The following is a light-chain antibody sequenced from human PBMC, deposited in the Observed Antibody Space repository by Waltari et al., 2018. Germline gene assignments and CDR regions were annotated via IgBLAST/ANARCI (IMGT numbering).Light chain of an antibody. Sequence: DIQMTQSPSSLSASVGARITITGRANQNIRSYLNWYQQKSGNAPTLLIYGASTLQSGVPSRFSGRGSGTDLTLTINSLQPEDFVTYFCQQSYSTPWTFGEGTTVEVK. CDR3: QQSYSTPWT. CDR2: GAS. CDR1: QNIRSY. J-gene: IGKJ1*01. V-gene: IGKV1-39*01.